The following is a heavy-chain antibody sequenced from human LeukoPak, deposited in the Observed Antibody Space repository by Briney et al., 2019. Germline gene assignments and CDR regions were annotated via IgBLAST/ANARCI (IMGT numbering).Heavy chain of an antibody. CDR1: GFTFDDYG. V-gene: IGHV3-20*04. CDR3: ARAYSGTYGLGYYYMDV. CDR2: INWKGGST. J-gene: IGHJ6*03. D-gene: IGHD1-26*01. Sequence: PGGSLRLSCAASGFTFDDYGMSWVRQAPAKGLEWVSGINWKGGSTGYADSVKGRFTISRDNAKNSLYLQMNSLRAEDTAVYYCARAYSGTYGLGYYYMDVWGKGTTVTISS.